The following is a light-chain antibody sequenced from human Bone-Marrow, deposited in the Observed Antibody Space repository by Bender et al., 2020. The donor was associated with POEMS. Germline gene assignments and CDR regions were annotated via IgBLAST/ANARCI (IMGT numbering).Light chain of an antibody. Sequence: QSVLTQPPSASGTPGQRVTISCSVSNSNIGTNAVNWYQQFPGTAPKLLIYSDNQRPSVVPDRFYAFKSGTSASLAMSGLQSEDAAEYYWSEWETSLSGGVLGGGTKLT. J-gene: IGLJ3*02. CDR3: SEWETSLSGGV. CDR2: SDN. V-gene: IGLV1-44*01. CDR1: NSNIGTNA.